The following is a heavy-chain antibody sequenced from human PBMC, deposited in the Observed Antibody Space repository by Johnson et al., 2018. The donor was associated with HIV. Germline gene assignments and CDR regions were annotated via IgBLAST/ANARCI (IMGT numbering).Heavy chain of an antibody. D-gene: IGHD2-8*01. CDR1: GFTFSRNA. V-gene: IGHV3-30-3*01. CDR3: ARGSLTDDGLDI. Sequence: VQVVESGGGVVQPGRSLRLSCAASGFTFSRNAMHWVRQAPGKGLEWVAVISFDGNNKHYADSVRGRFTVTRDNSKNTLSVQMNNLKPEETAVYYCARGSLTDDGLDIWGQGTMVTVSS. J-gene: IGHJ3*02. CDR2: ISFDGNNK.